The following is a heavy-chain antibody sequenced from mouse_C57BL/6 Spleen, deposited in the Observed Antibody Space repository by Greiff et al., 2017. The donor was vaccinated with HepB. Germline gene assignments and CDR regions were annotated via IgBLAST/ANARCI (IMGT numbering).Heavy chain of an antibody. CDR3: ARDRYYGSGAMDY. V-gene: IGHV5-4*01. CDR2: ISDGGSYT. J-gene: IGHJ4*01. CDR1: GFTFSSYA. D-gene: IGHD1-1*01. Sequence: EVKLMESGGGLVKPGGSLKLSCAASGFTFSSYAMSWVRQTPEKRLEWVATISDGGSYTYYPDNVKGRFTISRDNAKNNLYLQMSHLKSEDTAMYYCARDRYYGSGAMDYWGQGTSVTVSS.